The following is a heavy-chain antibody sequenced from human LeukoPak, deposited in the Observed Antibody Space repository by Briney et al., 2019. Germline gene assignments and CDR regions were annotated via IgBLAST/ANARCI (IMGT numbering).Heavy chain of an antibody. V-gene: IGHV1-18*01. CDR3: ARARGITMVRGVPVWFDY. CDR1: GYTFTSYA. Sequence: ASMKVSCKASGYTFTSYAITWVRQAPGQGLEWLGWISAYNGNTNYAQKLQGRVTMTTDTSTSTAYMELRSLRSDDTAVYYCARARGITMVRGVPVWFDYWGQGTLVTVSS. CDR2: ISAYNGNT. J-gene: IGHJ4*02. D-gene: IGHD3-10*01.